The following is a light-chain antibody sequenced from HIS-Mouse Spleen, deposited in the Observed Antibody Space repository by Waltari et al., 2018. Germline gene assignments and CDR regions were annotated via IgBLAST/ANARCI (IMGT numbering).Light chain of an antibody. CDR1: SSDVGGYNH. V-gene: IGLV2-8*01. Sequence: QSALTQPPSASGSPGQSVTISCTGTSSDVGGYNHFSWYQQHPGKAPKLMIYEVSKRPSGVPDRFSGSKSGNTASLTVSGLQAEDEADYYCSSYAGSNNLGVFGTGTKVTVL. CDR3: SSYAGSNNLGV. J-gene: IGLJ1*01. CDR2: EVS.